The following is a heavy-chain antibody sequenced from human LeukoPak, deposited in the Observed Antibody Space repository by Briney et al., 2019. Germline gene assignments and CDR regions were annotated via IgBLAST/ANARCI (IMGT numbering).Heavy chain of an antibody. V-gene: IGHV3-7*01. J-gene: IGHJ2*01. D-gene: IGHD2-8*02. CDR3: ARVRTEWYIDL. Sequence: GGSLRLSCAGSGFIFNSHWMTWVRQAPGMGLEWVGNIRQDGDEKFYGDSVRGRFTISRDNAKNSLYLHLNSLRADDTAIYYCARVRTEWYIDLWGRGTLVTVSP. CDR2: IRQDGDEK. CDR1: GFIFNSHW.